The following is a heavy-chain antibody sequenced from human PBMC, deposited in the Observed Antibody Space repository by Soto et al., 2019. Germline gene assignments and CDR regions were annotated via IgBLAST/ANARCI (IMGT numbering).Heavy chain of an antibody. D-gene: IGHD6-25*01. CDR1: GSIFRGYG. CDR2: IRYDGSNI. Sequence: GGSLRLSCAASGSIFRGYGMHWVRQAPGKGLEWVAAIRYDGSNINYADSVKGRFTISRDNSRNTLHLQMNSLRAEDTAIYYCAKFFVDTWGSSGWPWSFQFWGQGNLVTGSS. CDR3: AKFFVDTWGSSGWPWSFQF. J-gene: IGHJ4*02. V-gene: IGHV3-33*06.